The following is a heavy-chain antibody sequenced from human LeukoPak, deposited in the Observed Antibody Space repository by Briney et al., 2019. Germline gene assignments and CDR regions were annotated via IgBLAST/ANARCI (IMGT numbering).Heavy chain of an antibody. CDR1: GFTFDDYA. V-gene: IGHV3-9*01. CDR2: ISWNSGSI. Sequence: PGRSLRLSCAASGFTFDDYAMHWVRQPPGKGLEWVSGISWNSGSIDYADSVKGRFTISRDNAKNSLFLQMISLRAEDSAVYYCARDTRTFDFWGQGTLVTVSS. J-gene: IGHJ4*02. CDR3: ARDTRTFDF.